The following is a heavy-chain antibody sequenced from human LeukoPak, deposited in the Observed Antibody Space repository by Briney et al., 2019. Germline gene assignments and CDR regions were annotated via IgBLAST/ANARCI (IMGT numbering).Heavy chain of an antibody. Sequence: PPETLSLTCSVYGDSVSEYYWSWIRQPPGKGLEWIGEINPNRGTTYNPSLKSRVTMLLDASKNQFSLSLSSVTAADTAVYYCAREDYYFDYWGQGTLVTVSS. J-gene: IGHJ4*02. V-gene: IGHV4-34*01. CDR1: GDSVSEYY. D-gene: IGHD2-15*01. CDR3: AREDYYFDY. CDR2: INPNRGT.